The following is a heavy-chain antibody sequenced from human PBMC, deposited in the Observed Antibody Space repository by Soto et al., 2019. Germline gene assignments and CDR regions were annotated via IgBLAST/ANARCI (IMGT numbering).Heavy chain of an antibody. D-gene: IGHD6-19*01. V-gene: IGHV4-34*01. CDR1: GGSFSGYY. CDR2: INHSGST. Sequence: ASETLSLTCAVYGGSFSGYYWSWIRQPPGKGLEWIGEINHSGSTNYNPSLKSRVTISVDTSKNQFSLKLSSVTAADTAVYYCARVRVIAVAGRLSWFDPWGQGTLVTVSS. J-gene: IGHJ5*02. CDR3: ARVRVIAVAGRLSWFDP.